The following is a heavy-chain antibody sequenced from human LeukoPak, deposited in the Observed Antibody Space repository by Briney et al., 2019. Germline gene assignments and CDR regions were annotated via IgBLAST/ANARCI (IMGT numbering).Heavy chain of an antibody. CDR2: IYSGGST. CDR1: GFTVSSNY. J-gene: IGHJ3*02. CDR3: ARGWDGIDAFDI. Sequence: GGSLRLSCAASGFTVSSNYMSWVRQAPGKGLEWVSVIYSGGSTYYADSVKGRFTISRDNSKNTLYLQMSSLRAEDTAVYYYARGWDGIDAFDIWGQGTMVAVSS. D-gene: IGHD1-14*01. V-gene: IGHV3-66*01.